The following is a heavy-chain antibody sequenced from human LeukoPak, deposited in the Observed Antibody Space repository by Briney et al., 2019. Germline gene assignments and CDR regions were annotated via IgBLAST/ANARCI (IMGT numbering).Heavy chain of an antibody. CDR1: GYSISSGYY. D-gene: IGHD1-26*01. V-gene: IGHV4-38-2*02. CDR3: AMLRSYYVDNGGQGVAALPRVPQGDAFDI. CDR2: IYHSGST. J-gene: IGHJ3*02. Sequence: PSETLSLTCTVSGYSISSGYYWGWTRQPPGKGLEWIGSIYHSGSTYYNPSLKSRVTISVDTSKNQFSLKLSSVTAADTAVYYCAMLRSYYVDNGGQGVAALPRVPQGDAFDIWGQGTMVTVSS.